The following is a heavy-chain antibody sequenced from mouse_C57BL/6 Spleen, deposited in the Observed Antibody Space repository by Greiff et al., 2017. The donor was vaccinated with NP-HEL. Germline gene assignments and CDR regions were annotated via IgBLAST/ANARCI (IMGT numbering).Heavy chain of an antibody. Sequence: QVQLKQSGAELVMPGASVKLSCKASGYTFTSYWMHWVKQRPGQGLEWIGEIDPSDSYTNYNQKCKGKSTLTVDKSSSTAYMQLSSLTSEDSAVYYCARRSNYYAMDYWGQGTSVTVSS. J-gene: IGHJ4*01. CDR2: IDPSDSYT. CDR1: GYTFTSYW. V-gene: IGHV1-69*01. D-gene: IGHD2-5*01. CDR3: ARRSNYYAMDY.